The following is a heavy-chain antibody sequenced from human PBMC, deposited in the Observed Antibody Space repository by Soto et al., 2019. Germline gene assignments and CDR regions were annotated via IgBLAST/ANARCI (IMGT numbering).Heavy chain of an antibody. D-gene: IGHD3-10*01. CDR3: TTVTMVRGVTLTYYFDY. V-gene: IGHV3-15*01. J-gene: IGHJ4*02. CDR1: GFTFSNAW. Sequence: GGSLRLSCAASGFTFSNAWMSWVRQAPGKGLEWVGRIKSKTDGGTTDYAAPVKGRFTISRDDSKNTLYLQMNSLKTEDTAVYYCTTVTMVRGVTLTYYFDYWGQGTLVTVSS. CDR2: IKSKTDGGTT.